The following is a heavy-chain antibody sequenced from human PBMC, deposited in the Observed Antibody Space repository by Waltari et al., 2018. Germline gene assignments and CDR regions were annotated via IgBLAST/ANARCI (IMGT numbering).Heavy chain of an antibody. Sequence: EVQLVESGGGLVKPGGSLRLSCAASGFAFCNYRMNLARQAQGKGLEWVSFISSSTSYINYADSVRGRFTISRDNARNSLYLQMNSLRADDTAVYYCARGDGSSGLDYWGQGILVTVSS. CDR1: GFAFCNYR. CDR3: ARGDGSSGLDY. V-gene: IGHV3-21*01. D-gene: IGHD6-19*01. CDR2: ISSSTSYI. J-gene: IGHJ4*02.